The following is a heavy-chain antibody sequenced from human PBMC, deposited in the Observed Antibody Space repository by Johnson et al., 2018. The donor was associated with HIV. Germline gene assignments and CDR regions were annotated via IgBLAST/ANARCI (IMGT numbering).Heavy chain of an antibody. Sequence: VQLVESGGGLVQPGRSLRLSCAASGFTFDDYAMHWVRQAPGKGLEWVSGISGSGGSTYYADSVKGRFTISRDNSKNTLYLQMNSLRAEDTAVYYCAKDHGWLVNSPDAFDIWGQGTMVTVSS. CDR2: ISGSGGST. CDR3: AKDHGWLVNSPDAFDI. V-gene: IGHV3-23*04. CDR1: GFTFDDYA. J-gene: IGHJ3*02. D-gene: IGHD6-19*01.